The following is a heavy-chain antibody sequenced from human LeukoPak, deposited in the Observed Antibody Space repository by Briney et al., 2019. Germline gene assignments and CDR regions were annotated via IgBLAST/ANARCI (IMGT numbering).Heavy chain of an antibody. CDR3: ARGMYYYDSSGYFPFDY. J-gene: IGHJ4*02. V-gene: IGHV4-59*01. Sequence: SGTLSLTCTVSGSSISSYYWSWIRQPPGKGLEWIGYIYYSGSTNYNPSLKSRVTISVDTSKNQFSLKLSSVTAADTAVYYCARGMYYYDSSGYFPFDYWGQGTLVTVSS. D-gene: IGHD3-22*01. CDR1: GSSISSYY. CDR2: IYYSGST.